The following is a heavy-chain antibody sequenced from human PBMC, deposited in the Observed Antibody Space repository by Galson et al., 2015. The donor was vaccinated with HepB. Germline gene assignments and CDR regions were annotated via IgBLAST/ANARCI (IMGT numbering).Heavy chain of an antibody. V-gene: IGHV5-51*03. CDR2: IYPGDSET. Sequence: QSGAEVKKPGESLKISCEGSEYSFTSYWIGWVRQTPGKGMEWMGIIYPGDSETKFSPSFQGHITISADKSINTAYLQWSSLRASDSAMYYCARSAGGTRFDFWGQGTLVTVSS. CDR1: EYSFTSYW. D-gene: IGHD4-23*01. J-gene: IGHJ4*02. CDR3: ARSAGGTRFDF.